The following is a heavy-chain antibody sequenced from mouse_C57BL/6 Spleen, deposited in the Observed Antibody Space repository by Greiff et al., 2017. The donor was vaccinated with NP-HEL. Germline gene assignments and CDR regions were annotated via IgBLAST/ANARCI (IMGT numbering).Heavy chain of an antibody. J-gene: IGHJ1*03. CDR1: GYTFTSYW. V-gene: IGHV1-55*01. D-gene: IGHD1-1*01. CDR3: GGASYDGSSYGYFDV. CDR2: IYPGSGST. Sequence: QVQLQQPGAELVKPGASVKMSCKASGYTFTSYWITWVKQRPGQGLEWIGDIYPGSGSTNYNEKFKSKATLTVDTSSSTAYMQLSSLTSEDSAVYYCGGASYDGSSYGYFDVWGTGTTVTVSS.